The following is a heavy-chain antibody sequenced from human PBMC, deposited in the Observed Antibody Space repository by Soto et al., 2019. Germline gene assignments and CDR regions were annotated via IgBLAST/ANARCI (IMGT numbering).Heavy chain of an antibody. CDR1: GGTIGSINYY. V-gene: IGHV4-39*02. CDR2: IDYSGST. D-gene: IGHD1-26*01. CDR3: SRRAREGFDP. J-gene: IGHJ5*02. Sequence: SQTMPVTSTVSGGTIGSINYYRVWIRQPPGKGLEWIGSIDYSGSTYYNPSLKSRVTISVDTSKNHFSLKLGSVTAADTALYYCSRRAREGFDPWGQGSLVTVSS.